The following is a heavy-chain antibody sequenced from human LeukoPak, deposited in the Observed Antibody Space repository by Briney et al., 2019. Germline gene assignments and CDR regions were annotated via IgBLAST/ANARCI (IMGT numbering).Heavy chain of an antibody. V-gene: IGHV3-21*01. CDR2: MNNVGSLI. Sequence: GGSLRLSCSASGFISSTSAMNWVRQAPGKGLEWVSSMNNVGSLIYYRDSVKGRFTISRDNAKNSVYLQMNNLRAADTALYYCTRDPAYYLRYGYFDYWGQGILVTVSS. J-gene: IGHJ4*02. CDR1: GFISSTSA. D-gene: IGHD1-26*01. CDR3: TRDPAYYLRYGYFDY.